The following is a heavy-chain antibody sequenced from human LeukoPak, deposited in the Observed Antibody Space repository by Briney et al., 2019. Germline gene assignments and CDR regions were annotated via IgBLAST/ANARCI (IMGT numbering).Heavy chain of an antibody. CDR1: GSTFSSYG. Sequence: PGGSLRLSCAASGSTFSSYGMHWVRQAPGKGLEWVAVISYDGSNKYYADSVKGRFTISRDNSKNTLYLQMNSLRAEDTAVYYCAKDRTGYFDYWGQGTLVTVSS. CDR3: AKDRTGYFDY. CDR2: ISYDGSNK. V-gene: IGHV3-30*18. J-gene: IGHJ4*02. D-gene: IGHD1-14*01.